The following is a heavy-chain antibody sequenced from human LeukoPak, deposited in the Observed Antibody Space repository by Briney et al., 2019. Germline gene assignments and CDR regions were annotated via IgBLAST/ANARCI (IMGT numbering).Heavy chain of an antibody. CDR2: ISSSSSYI. CDR3: AREGLRGTWFDP. Sequence: PGGSLRLSCAASGFTFSSYSMNWVRQAPGKGLEWVSSISSSSSYIYYADSVKGRFTISRDNAKNSLYLQMNSLRAEDTAVYYCAREGLRGTWFDPWGQGTLVTVSS. CDR1: GFTFSSYS. J-gene: IGHJ5*02. D-gene: IGHD3-16*01. V-gene: IGHV3-21*01.